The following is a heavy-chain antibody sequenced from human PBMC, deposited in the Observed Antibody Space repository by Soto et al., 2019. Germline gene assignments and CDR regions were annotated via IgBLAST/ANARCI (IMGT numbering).Heavy chain of an antibody. CDR2: IFWDDDK. J-gene: IGHJ4*02. Sequence: QITLKESGPTLVKPTQPLTLTCTFSGFALTTSGEGVGWIRQPPGKALEWLAIIFWDDDKRYSPSLKSRLTITKDTSKNQVVLRMTNMDPVDRATYYGVHRDYGGFDYWGQGTLVTVSS. D-gene: IGHD3-10*01. CDR3: VHRDYGGFDY. CDR1: GFALTTSGEG. V-gene: IGHV2-5*02.